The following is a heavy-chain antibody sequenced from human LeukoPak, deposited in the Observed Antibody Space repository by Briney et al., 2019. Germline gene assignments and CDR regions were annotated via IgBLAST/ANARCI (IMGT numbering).Heavy chain of an antibody. CDR3: AKVLDSSSGIFDY. CDR1: GFTFSNYG. D-gene: IGHD3-22*01. Sequence: GGSLRLSCAASGFTFSNYGMHWVRQAPGKGLEWVAVIWYDGSDKYYADSVKGRFTISRDNSKNTVYLQMNSLRAEDTAVYYCAKVLDSSSGIFDYWGQGTLVTVSS. J-gene: IGHJ4*02. V-gene: IGHV3-33*06. CDR2: IWYDGSDK.